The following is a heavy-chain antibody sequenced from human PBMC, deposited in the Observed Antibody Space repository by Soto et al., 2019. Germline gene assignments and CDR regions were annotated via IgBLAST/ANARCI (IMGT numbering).Heavy chain of an antibody. CDR1: GFAFSSYT. CDR2: ISASGGST. Sequence: PGGSLRLSCAASGFAFSSYTMSWVRQTPGKGLEWVSSISASGGSTYYGDSLKGRFTISRDNSKNTLNLHIKSLGVEDSAAYYCAKDRGGFARGWEYYDFWGQGTQVTVSS. D-gene: IGHD6-19*01. J-gene: IGHJ4*02. CDR3: AKDRGGFARGWEYYDF. V-gene: IGHV3-23*01.